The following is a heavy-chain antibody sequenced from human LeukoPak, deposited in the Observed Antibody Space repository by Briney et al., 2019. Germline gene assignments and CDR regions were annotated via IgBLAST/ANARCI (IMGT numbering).Heavy chain of an antibody. CDR2: INPNSGGT. J-gene: IGHJ5*02. V-gene: IGHV1-2*02. Sequence: GASVKVSCKASGYTFTGYYMHWVRQAPGQGLEWMGWINPNSGGTNYAQKFQGRVTMTRDTSISTAYMELSRLRSDDTAVYYCARAAIYRGPYNWFDPWGQGTLVTVSS. CDR1: GYTFTGYY. CDR3: ARAAIYRGPYNWFDP. D-gene: IGHD2-2*02.